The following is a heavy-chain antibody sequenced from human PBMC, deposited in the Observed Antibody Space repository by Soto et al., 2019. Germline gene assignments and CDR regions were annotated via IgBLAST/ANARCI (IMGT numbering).Heavy chain of an antibody. D-gene: IGHD3-3*01. J-gene: IGHJ6*02. V-gene: IGHV1-18*04. CDR1: GYTFTSYG. Sequence: ASVKVSCKASGYTFTSYGISWVRQAPGQGLEWMGWISAYNGNTNYAQKLQGRVTMTTDASTSTAYMELRSLRSDDTAVYYCAREVNDFWSGSHGMDVWGQGTTVTVSS. CDR2: ISAYNGNT. CDR3: AREVNDFWSGSHGMDV.